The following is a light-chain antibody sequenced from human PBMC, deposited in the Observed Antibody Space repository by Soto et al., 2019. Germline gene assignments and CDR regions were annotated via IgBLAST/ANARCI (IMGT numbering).Light chain of an antibody. J-gene: IGKJ5*01. CDR2: GAS. CDR3: QHYRRSPEGT. V-gene: IGKV3-20*01. Sequence: EIVLTQSPGTLSLSPGERATLSCRASQSVSSSYLAWYQQKPRQSPRLLIYGASSRATGIPDRFSGSGSGTDFTLNISRLEPEDFAVDYCQHYRRSPEGTFGRGKRLEIK. CDR1: QSVSSSY.